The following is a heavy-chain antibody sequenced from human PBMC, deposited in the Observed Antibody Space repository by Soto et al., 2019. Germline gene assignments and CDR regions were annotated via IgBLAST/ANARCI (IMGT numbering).Heavy chain of an antibody. V-gene: IGHV3-15*01. CDR2: IKTKAAGGTT. D-gene: IGHD5-12*01. CDR1: GFSFSNAW. CDR3: TGGDIAGDFDY. J-gene: IGHJ4*02. Sequence: EVQMVESGGGLVKPGGSLRLSCAASGFSFSNAWMSWVRQAPGKGLEWVGRIKTKAAGGTTDYAAPVKGRFTISRDDSKNTVYLKMNSLKTEDTAVYYCTGGDIAGDFDYWGQGTLVTVSS.